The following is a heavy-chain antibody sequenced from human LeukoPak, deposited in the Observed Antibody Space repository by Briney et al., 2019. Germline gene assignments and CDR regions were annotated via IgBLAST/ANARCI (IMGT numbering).Heavy chain of an antibody. Sequence: SQTLSLTCTISGGSISSGGYYWSWIRQHPGKGLEWIGYIYYSGSTYYKPSLKSRVTISVDTSKNQFSLKLSSVTAADTAVYYCARDLVTVTKGFDIWGQGTMVTVSS. J-gene: IGHJ3*02. CDR3: ARDLVTVTKGFDI. D-gene: IGHD4-17*01. CDR2: IYYSGST. CDR1: GGSISSGGYY. V-gene: IGHV4-31*03.